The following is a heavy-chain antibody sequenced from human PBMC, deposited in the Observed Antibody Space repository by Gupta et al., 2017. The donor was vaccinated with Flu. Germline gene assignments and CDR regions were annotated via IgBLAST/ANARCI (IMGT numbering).Heavy chain of an antibody. CDR1: GGFSGYF. CDR2: IDYSRGT. CDR3: AIGLEYASSGVYFDY. Sequence: QVQLQESGPGLVKPSETLSLTCTVSGGFSGYFWNWIRQPPGKGLEWIGYIDYSRGTHYNPSLKSRVTMSSDTSKNQISLKLSSVTAADTGVYYCAIGLEYASSGVYFDYWGQGALVSVSS. D-gene: IGHD3-10*01. J-gene: IGHJ4*02. V-gene: IGHV4-59*01.